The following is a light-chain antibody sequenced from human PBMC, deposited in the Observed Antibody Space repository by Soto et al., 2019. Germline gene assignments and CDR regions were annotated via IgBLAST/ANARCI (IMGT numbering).Light chain of an antibody. CDR3: AAWDDRLSGHYV. V-gene: IGLV1-47*02. J-gene: IGLJ1*01. CDR1: SSNIGSNY. Sequence: QSVLTQPPSASGTPGQRVTISCSGSSSNIGSNYVYWYHQLPGTAPNLLIYSNSQRPSGVPDRFSGSKSGTSASLAISGLRSEDEADYDCAAWDDRLSGHYVFGTGTKLTVL. CDR2: SNS.